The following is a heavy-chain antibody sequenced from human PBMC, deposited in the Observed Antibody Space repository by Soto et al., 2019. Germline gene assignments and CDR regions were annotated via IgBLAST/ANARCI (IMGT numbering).Heavy chain of an antibody. CDR1: GFSLSTSLVF. V-gene: IGHV2-5*01. J-gene: IGHJ5*02. D-gene: IGHD3-9*01. CDR3: AHSLGWLLASNWFDP. CDR2: IYWNDDK. Sequence: SGPTLVNPPSTLTLTCAFSGFSLSTSLVFMGWILQAPGKALEWLAVIYWNDDKRYSPALKSRLTITKDTSKNQVVLTMTNMDPVDTATYYCAHSLGWLLASNWFDPWGQGTLVTVSS.